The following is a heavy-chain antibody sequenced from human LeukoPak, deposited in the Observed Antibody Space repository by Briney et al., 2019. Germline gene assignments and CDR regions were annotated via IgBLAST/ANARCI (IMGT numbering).Heavy chain of an antibody. CDR2: IYPGDSDT. V-gene: IGHV5-51*01. Sequence: GESLKISFQGSGYSFTSYWIGWVRQMPGKGLEWMGIIYPGDSDTRYSPSFQGQVTISADKSISTAYLQWSSLKASDTAMYYCARSNTAMVTGYFDYWGQGTLVTVSS. D-gene: IGHD5-18*01. CDR1: GYSFTSYW. J-gene: IGHJ4*02. CDR3: ARSNTAMVTGYFDY.